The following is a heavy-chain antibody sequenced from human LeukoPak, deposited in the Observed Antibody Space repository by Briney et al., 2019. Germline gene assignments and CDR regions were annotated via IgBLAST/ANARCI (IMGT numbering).Heavy chain of an antibody. Sequence: SETLSLTCTVSGGSISSYYWSGIRQPPGKGLEWIGYIYYSGSTNYNPSLKSRVTISVDTSKNQFSLKLGSVTAADTAVYYCARDRKDIVVVPAATHYYYYYGMDVWGQGTTVTVSS. CDR2: IYYSGST. CDR1: GGSISSYY. V-gene: IGHV4-59*01. J-gene: IGHJ6*02. CDR3: ARDRKDIVVVPAATHYYYYYGMDV. D-gene: IGHD2-2*01.